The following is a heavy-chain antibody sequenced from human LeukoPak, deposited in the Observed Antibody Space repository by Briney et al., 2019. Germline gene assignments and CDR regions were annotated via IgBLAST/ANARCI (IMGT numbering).Heavy chain of an antibody. J-gene: IGHJ4*02. V-gene: IGHV5-51*01. CDR2: IYPGDSNT. CDR1: GYSFSNYW. D-gene: IGHD2-21*01. Sequence: EASLKISCKGSGYSFSNYWIGWVRQMPGKGLEWMGVIYPGDSNTRYSPSFQGQVTISGDKSISTASLQWTSLKALDSAIYYCAREPLVGDCGGGCEFDYWGQGTRVSVSS. CDR3: AREPLVGDCGGGCEFDY.